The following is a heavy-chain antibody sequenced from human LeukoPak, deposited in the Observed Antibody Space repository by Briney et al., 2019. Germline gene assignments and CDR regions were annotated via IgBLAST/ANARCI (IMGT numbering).Heavy chain of an antibody. V-gene: IGHV4-4*07. CDR1: GVSISSYY. CDR3: ARSITIFGVVYQFDY. D-gene: IGHD3-3*01. Sequence: SETLSLTCTVSGVSISSYYWSWIRQPAGKGLEWIGRIYTSESTNYNPSLKSRVTISVDTSKNQFSLKLSSVTAADTAVYYCARSITIFGVVYQFDYWGQGTLVTVSS. J-gene: IGHJ4*02. CDR2: IYTSEST.